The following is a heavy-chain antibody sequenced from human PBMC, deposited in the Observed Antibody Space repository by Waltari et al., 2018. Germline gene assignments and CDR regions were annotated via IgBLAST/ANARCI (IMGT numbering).Heavy chain of an antibody. CDR2: ISISSSYI. V-gene: IGHV3-21*01. Sequence: EVQLVESGGGLVKPGGSLRLSCAASGFTFSSYSMNWVRQAPGKGLEWVSSISISSSYIYYADSVNGRFTISRDNAKNSLYLQMNSLRAEDTAVYYCARATSVGITIFCDYWGQGTLVTVSS. J-gene: IGHJ4*02. D-gene: IGHD3-9*01. CDR1: GFTFSSYS. CDR3: ARATSVGITIFCDY.